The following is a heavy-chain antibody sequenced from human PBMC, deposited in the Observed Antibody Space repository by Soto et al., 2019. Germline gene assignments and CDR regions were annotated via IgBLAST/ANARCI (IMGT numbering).Heavy chain of an antibody. CDR3: ARIAVAAPYYYYYGMDV. Sequence: GESLKISCKGSGYSFTSYWISGVRQMPGKGLEWMGRIDPSDSYTNYSPSFQGHVTISADKSISTAYLQWSSLKASDTAMYYCARIAVAAPYYYYYGMDVWGQGTTVTVSS. D-gene: IGHD6-19*01. CDR2: IDPSDSYT. J-gene: IGHJ6*02. V-gene: IGHV5-10-1*01. CDR1: GYSFTSYW.